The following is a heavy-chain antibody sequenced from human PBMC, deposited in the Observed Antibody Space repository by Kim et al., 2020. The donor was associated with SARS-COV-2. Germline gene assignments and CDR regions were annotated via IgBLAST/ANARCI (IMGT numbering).Heavy chain of an antibody. J-gene: IGHJ5*02. V-gene: IGHV2-5*01. CDR2: DK. Sequence: DKRYSPSLKSRLTITKDTSKNQVVLTMTNMDPVDTATYYCAHSLWHPFDPWGQGTLVTVSS. CDR3: AHSLWHPFDP. D-gene: IGHD3-10*01.